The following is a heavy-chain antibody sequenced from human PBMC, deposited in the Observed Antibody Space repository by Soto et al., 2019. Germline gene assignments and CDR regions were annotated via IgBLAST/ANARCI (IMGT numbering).Heavy chain of an antibody. J-gene: IGHJ6*02. CDR3: ARVVAPEGMDV. CDR2: ISSSDSTV. Sequence: GCLLLSWAASGFTFSDYYMSWIRQAPGKGLEWVSYISSSDSTVYYTDSVKGRFTISRDNAKNSLYLQMNSLRAEDTAVYYCARVVAPEGMDVWGQGTKVTVSS. V-gene: IGHV3-11*01. CDR1: GFTFSDYY. D-gene: IGHD2-15*01.